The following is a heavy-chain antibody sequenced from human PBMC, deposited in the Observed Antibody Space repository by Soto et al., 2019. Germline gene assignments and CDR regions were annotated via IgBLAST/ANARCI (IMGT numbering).Heavy chain of an antibody. CDR3: VNGEHHYLRTGPSPLAS. V-gene: IGHV3-64D*06. D-gene: IGHD1-1*01. Sequence: GGSLRLACSASGFTFSIYAMHWVRQAPGKGLEYVSSISTNGGSTDYADSVKGRFTISRDNSKNTVYLQMSSLRVEDTAVYYCVNGEHHYLRTGPSPLASWGHGT. CDR2: ISTNGGST. J-gene: IGHJ5*01. CDR1: GFTFSIYA.